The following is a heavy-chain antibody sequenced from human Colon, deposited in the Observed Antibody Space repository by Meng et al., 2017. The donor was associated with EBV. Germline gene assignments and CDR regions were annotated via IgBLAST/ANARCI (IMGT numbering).Heavy chain of an antibody. J-gene: IGHJ4*02. D-gene: IGHD2-21*02. CDR3: ARVGAYCGGDCYHPR. V-gene: IGHV4-4*02. CDR2: IYHSGST. Sequence: VVVSGAGPGLVKPSGTRSLTCAVSGGSLSSRNWWSWVRQPSGKGLEWIGEIYHSGSTNYNPSLKIRVTVSVDESTNQFSLRLSSVPAAGTAVYYCARVGAYCGGDCYHPRWGQGTLVTVSS. CDR1: GGSLSSRNW.